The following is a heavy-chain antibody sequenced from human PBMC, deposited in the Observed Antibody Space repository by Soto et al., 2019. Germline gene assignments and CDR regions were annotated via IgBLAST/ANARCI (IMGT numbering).Heavy chain of an antibody. J-gene: IGHJ4*02. Sequence: SKTLSRTCAVSVVSISSGGYYWSWIRHPPGKGLEWIGYIYHSGTTYYNPSLKSRVTILVDTSENQFSLKLSSVTAADTAVYYCARDSSPGYRGMALDYWGQGSLVTVSS. CDR2: IYHSGTT. CDR3: ARDSSPGYRGMALDY. V-gene: IGHV4-31*11. D-gene: IGHD5-18*01. CDR1: VVSISSGGYY.